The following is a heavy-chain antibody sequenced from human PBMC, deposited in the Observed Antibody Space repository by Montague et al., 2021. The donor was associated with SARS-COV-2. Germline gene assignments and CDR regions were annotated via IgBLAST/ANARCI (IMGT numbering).Heavy chain of an antibody. Sequence: SLRLSCAASGFTFSSYAMRWVRQAPGKGLEWVAEISGSGGSTYYADSVKGRFTISRDNSKNTLYLQMNNLRAEDTAIYYCAKVPKRWLGEFDAFDMWGQGTMVTVSS. CDR1: GFTFSSYA. J-gene: IGHJ3*02. V-gene: IGHV3-23*01. CDR3: AKVPKRWLGEFDAFDM. D-gene: IGHD3-10*01. CDR2: ISGSGGST.